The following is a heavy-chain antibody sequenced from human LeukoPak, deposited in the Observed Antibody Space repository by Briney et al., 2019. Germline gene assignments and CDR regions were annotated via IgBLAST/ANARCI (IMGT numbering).Heavy chain of an antibody. V-gene: IGHV3-21*01. J-gene: IGHJ3*02. CDR3: ARVSYGDAFDI. D-gene: IGHD3-10*01. CDR1: GFTFSSYS. CDR2: ISSSSIYI. Sequence: GGSLRLSCVGSGFTFSSYSMNWVRQAPGKGLEWVSSISSSSIYIYYADSVKGRFTISRDNAKNSLYLQMNSLRAEDTAVYYCARVSYGDAFDIWGQGTMVTVSS.